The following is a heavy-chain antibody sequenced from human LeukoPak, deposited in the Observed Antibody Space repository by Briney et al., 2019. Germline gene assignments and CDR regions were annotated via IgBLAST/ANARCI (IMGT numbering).Heavy chain of an antibody. Sequence: GGSLRLSCSASGFTFSSFAMSWARQAPGKRLGLVSAISGGGGDTYYADSVKCRFTISRDNSKNTLYLQMNSLRAEDTAVYYCARGHTAVTRHFDFWGQGTLVTVSS. V-gene: IGHV3-23*01. CDR1: GFTFSSFA. J-gene: IGHJ4*02. CDR2: ISGGGGDT. CDR3: ARGHTAVTRHFDF. D-gene: IGHD4-17*01.